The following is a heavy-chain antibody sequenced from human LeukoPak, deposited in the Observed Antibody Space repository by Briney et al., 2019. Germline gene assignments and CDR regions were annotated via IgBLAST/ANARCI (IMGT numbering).Heavy chain of an antibody. J-gene: IGHJ4*02. Sequence: GGSLRLSCAASGFTFSSYSMNWVRQAPGKGLEWVSYISSSSSTIYYADSVKGRFTISRDNAKNSLYLQMNSLRAEDTAVYYCAKVQGAIAAAGFDYWGQGTLVTVSS. CDR2: ISSSSSTI. D-gene: IGHD6-13*01. V-gene: IGHV3-48*01. CDR1: GFTFSSYS. CDR3: AKVQGAIAAAGFDY.